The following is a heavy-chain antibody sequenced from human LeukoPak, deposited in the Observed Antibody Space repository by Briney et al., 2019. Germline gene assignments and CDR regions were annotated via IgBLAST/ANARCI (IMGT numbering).Heavy chain of an antibody. J-gene: IGHJ6*04. CDR3: AKTYYYGSGSYSNYYYGMDV. Sequence: PERSLRLSCAASGFTFSSCGMHWVRQAPGKGLEWVAVISYDGSNKYYADSVKGRFTISRDNSKNTLYLQMNSLRAEDTAVYYCAKTYYYGSGSYSNYYYGMDVWGKGTTVTVSS. D-gene: IGHD3-10*01. V-gene: IGHV3-30*18. CDR2: ISYDGSNK. CDR1: GFTFSSCG.